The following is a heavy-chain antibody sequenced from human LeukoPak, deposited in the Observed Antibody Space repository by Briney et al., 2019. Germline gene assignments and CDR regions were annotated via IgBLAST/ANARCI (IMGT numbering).Heavy chain of an antibody. J-gene: IGHJ4*02. CDR1: GFSLSTSGVG. D-gene: IGHD6-13*01. CDR2: IYWDDDK. Sequence: SGPTLVKPTQTLTLTCTFSGFSLSTSGVGVGWIRQPPGKALEWLALIYWDDDKRYSPSLKSRLTITKDTSKNQVVLTMTNMDPVDTATYYCAHRRGLGIAAAGNFDYWGQGTLVTVSS. V-gene: IGHV2-5*02. CDR3: AHRRGLGIAAAGNFDY.